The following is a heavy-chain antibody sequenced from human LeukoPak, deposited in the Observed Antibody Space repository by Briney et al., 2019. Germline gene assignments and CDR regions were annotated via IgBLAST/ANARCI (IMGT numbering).Heavy chain of an antibody. V-gene: IGHV4-39*01. D-gene: IGHD6-19*01. CDR2: IYYSGST. CDR1: GGSISSSSYY. CDR3: ARLWVAGGGRFWFDP. Sequence: SETPSLTCTVSGGSISSSSYYWGWIRQPPGKGLEWIGSIYYSGSTYYNPSLKSRVTISVDTSKNQFSLKLSSVTAADTAVYYCARLWVAGGGRFWFDPWGQGTLVTVSS. J-gene: IGHJ5*02.